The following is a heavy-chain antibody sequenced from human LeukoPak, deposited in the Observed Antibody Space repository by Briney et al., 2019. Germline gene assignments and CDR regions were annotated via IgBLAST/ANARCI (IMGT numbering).Heavy chain of an antibody. V-gene: IGHV3-21*01. Sequence: GGSLRLSCAASGXTFSSYSMNWVRQAPGKGLESVSAISGSSSYIYYADSVKGRFTISRDNAKNSRYLQMNSLRVEDTAVYYCVRADAKKTAMVDYWGRGTLVAVSS. CDR1: GXTFSSYS. D-gene: IGHD5-18*01. J-gene: IGHJ4*02. CDR3: VRADAKKTAMVDY. CDR2: ISGSSSYI.